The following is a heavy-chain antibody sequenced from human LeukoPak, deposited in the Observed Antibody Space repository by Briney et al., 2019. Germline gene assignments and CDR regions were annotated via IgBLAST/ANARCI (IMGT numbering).Heavy chain of an antibody. V-gene: IGHV4-59*08. J-gene: IGHJ5*02. CDR3: ARGAIPVALHWFDP. CDR2: IFYSGST. CDR1: GGSISSYY. D-gene: IGHD2-21*01. Sequence: PSETLSLTCTVSGGSISSYYWSWIRQPPGKGLEWIGYIFYSGSTNYNPSLKSRVTMSVDTSKNQLSLKLRSVTAADTAVYYCARGAIPVALHWFDPWGQGILVTVSS.